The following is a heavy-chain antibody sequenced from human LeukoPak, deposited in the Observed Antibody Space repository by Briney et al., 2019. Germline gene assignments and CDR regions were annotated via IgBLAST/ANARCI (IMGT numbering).Heavy chain of an antibody. CDR3: ATYYDSSAYYYYFDY. CDR2: IIPILGIA. D-gene: IGHD3-22*01. Sequence: ASVKVSCKASGGTFSSYAISWVRQAPAQGLEWMGRIIPILGIANYAQKFQGRVTITADKSTSTAYLELSSLRSEDTAVYYCATYYDSSAYYYYFDYWGQGTLVTVSS. V-gene: IGHV1-69*04. CDR1: GGTFSSYA. J-gene: IGHJ4*02.